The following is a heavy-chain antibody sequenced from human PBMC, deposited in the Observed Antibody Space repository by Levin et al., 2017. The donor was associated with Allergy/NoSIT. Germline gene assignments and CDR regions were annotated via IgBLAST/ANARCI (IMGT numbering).Heavy chain of an antibody. D-gene: IGHD3-3*01. J-gene: IGHJ6*02. CDR3: ARDLGFYPEYDFWSEGRGYYGMDV. CDR2: IKQDGSEK. Sequence: GESLKISCAASGFTFSSYWMSWVRQAPGKGLEWVANIKQDGSEKYYVDSVKGRFTISRDNAKNSLYLQMNSLRAEDTAVYYCARDLGFYPEYDFWSEGRGYYGMDVWGQGTTVTVSS. CDR1: GFTFSSYW. V-gene: IGHV3-7*01.